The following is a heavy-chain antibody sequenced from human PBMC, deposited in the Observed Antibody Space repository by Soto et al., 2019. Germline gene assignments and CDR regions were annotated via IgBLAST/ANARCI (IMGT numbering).Heavy chain of an antibody. CDR2: ISYDGSNK. Sequence: GGSLRLSCSASGFTFSSYAMHWVRQAPGKGLEWVAVISYDGSNKYYADSVKGRFTISRDNSKNTLYLQMNSLRAEDTAVYYCARXGDSSSWYFLFYYGMDVWGQGTTVTVSS. CDR3: ARXGDSSSWYFLFYYGMDV. D-gene: IGHD6-13*01. CDR1: GFTFSSYA. J-gene: IGHJ6*02. V-gene: IGHV3-30-3*01.